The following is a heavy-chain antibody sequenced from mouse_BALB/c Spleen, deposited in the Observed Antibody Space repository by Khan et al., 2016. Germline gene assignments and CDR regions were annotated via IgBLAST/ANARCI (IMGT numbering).Heavy chain of an antibody. CDR3: ARRPFDY. Sequence: EVKLEESGGGLVQPGGSMKLSCAASGFTFSDAWMDWVRQSPEKGLEWVAEIRNKGNNHATSHAESVKGRFTISTEDSESSIYLQMNNLSAEVTGIYYCARRPFDYWGQGTTLTVSS. J-gene: IGHJ2*01. CDR2: IRNKGNNHAT. CDR1: GFTFSDAW. V-gene: IGHV6-6*01.